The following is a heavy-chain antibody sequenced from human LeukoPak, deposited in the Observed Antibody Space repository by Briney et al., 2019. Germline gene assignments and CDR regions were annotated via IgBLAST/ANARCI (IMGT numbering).Heavy chain of an antibody. J-gene: IGHJ4*02. CDR1: GSTFSSYW. CDR2: IKQDGSEK. Sequence: PGGSLRLSCAASGSTFSSYWMSWVRQAPGKGLEWLANIKQDGSEKYYVDSVKGRFTISRDNAKNSLYLQMNSLRAEDTAVYYCARGGYSRDYWGQGTLVTVSS. D-gene: IGHD5-18*01. V-gene: IGHV3-7*01. CDR3: ARGGYSRDY.